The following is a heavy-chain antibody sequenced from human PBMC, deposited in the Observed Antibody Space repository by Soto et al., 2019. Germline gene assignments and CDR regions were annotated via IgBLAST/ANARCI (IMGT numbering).Heavy chain of an antibody. D-gene: IGHD3-9*01. CDR3: AHSLPVRDSAIWYFDY. Sequence: QITLKESGPTLVKPTQTLTLTCTFSGFSLSTSGVGVGWIRQPPGKALEWLALIYWDDDKRYSPSLKSRLTITKDTSKHQVVLTMTNIDPVDTATYYCAHSLPVRDSAIWYFDYWGQGTLVTVSS. CDR1: GFSLSTSGVG. CDR2: IYWDDDK. V-gene: IGHV2-5*02. J-gene: IGHJ4*02.